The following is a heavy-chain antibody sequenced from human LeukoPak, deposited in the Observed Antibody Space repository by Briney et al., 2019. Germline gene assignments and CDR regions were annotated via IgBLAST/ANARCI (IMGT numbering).Heavy chain of an antibody. D-gene: IGHD3-22*01. V-gene: IGHV4-39*01. J-gene: IGHJ4*02. CDR1: GGSISSSSYY. CDR2: IFYSEST. CDR3: ARIDSSGYYRFDY. Sequence: SETLSLTCTVSGGSISSSSYYWGWIRQPPGKGLKWIGSIFYSESTYYNPSLKSRVTISVDTSKNQFSLKLSSVTAADTAVYYCARIDSSGYYRFDYWGQGTLVTVSS.